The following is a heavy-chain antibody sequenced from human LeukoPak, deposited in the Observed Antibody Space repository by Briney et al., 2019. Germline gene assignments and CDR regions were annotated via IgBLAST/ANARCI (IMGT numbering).Heavy chain of an antibody. CDR2: INPNSGGT. J-gene: IGHJ3*02. CDR1: GYTFTGYY. V-gene: IGHV1-2*04. Sequence: ASVKVSCKASGYTFTGYYMHWVRQAPGQGLEWMGWINPNSGGTNYAQKFQGWVTMTRDTSISTAYMELSRLRSDDTAVYYCASGGITGTTRGPTRLNDAFGIWGQGTMVTVSS. D-gene: IGHD1-20*01. CDR3: ASGGITGTTRGPTRLNDAFGI.